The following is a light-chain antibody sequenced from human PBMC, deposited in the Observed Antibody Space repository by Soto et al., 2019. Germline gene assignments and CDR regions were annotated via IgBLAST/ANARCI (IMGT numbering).Light chain of an antibody. CDR1: SSNIGSNT. CDR3: AAWDDSLNVV. CDR2: SNN. Sequence: QPVLTQPPSASGTPGQRVTISCSGSSSNIGSNTVNWYQQLPGTAPKLLIYSNNQRPSGVPDRFSGSKSGTSASMAISGLQYEDEDDYYCAAWDDSLNVVFGGGTKLTVL. J-gene: IGLJ2*01. V-gene: IGLV1-44*01.